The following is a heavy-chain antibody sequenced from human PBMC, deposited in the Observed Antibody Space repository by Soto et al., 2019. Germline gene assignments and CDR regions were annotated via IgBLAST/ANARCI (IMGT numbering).Heavy chain of an antibody. Sequence: QVQLVQSGAEVKKPGASVKVSCKASGYTFTSYDINWVRQAPGQGLEWMGWMNPNSGNTGYAQKFQGRVTMTRNTSLSTVYMELSSLRSEDTAVYYCARGGVGEDGGRWDFDYWGKGTLVTVSS. CDR3: ARGGVGEDGGRWDFDY. CDR1: GYTFTSYD. D-gene: IGHD2-15*01. CDR2: MNPNSGNT. J-gene: IGHJ4*02. V-gene: IGHV1-8*01.